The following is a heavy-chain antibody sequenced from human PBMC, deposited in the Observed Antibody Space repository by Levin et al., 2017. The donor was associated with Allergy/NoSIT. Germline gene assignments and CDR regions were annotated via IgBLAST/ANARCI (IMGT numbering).Heavy chain of an antibody. CDR1: GGSISSYY. Sequence: SQTLSLTCTVSGGSISSYYWSWIRQPPGKGLEWIGDIYYSGTTSYNPSLRSRVTISVDTSKNQFSLKLSSVTAADTALYYWAGGWGGLAAAAVSFDYWGQGTLVTVSS. CDR2: IYYSGTT. V-gene: IGHV4-59*01. D-gene: IGHD6-13*01. J-gene: IGHJ4*02. CDR3: AGGWGGLAAAAVSFDY.